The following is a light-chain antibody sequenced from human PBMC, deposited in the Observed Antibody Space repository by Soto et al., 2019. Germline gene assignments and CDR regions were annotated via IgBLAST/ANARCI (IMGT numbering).Light chain of an antibody. CDR2: AAS. CDR3: QQSYSTPLT. Sequence: DLQMTQSPSSLSASVGDRVTITCRASQSISNYLNWYQQKPGEAPKFLIYAASSLQSGVPSRFSGSGSGTDFTLTISSLQPEDFATYYCQQSYSTPLTFGGGTKVEI. V-gene: IGKV1-39*01. J-gene: IGKJ4*01. CDR1: QSISNY.